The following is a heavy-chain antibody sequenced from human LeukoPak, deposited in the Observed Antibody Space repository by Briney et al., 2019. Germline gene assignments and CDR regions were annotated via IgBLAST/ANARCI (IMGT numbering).Heavy chain of an antibody. V-gene: IGHV1-8*03. CDR2: TNPNSGNA. CDR1: GYTFTSYD. CDR3: ARGRGVRGVITY. J-gene: IGHJ4*02. D-gene: IGHD3-10*01. Sequence: ASVKVSCKASGYTFTSYDINWVRQAAGQGLEWMGWTNPNSGNAGYAQKFLGRVTITTNTAINTAYIELSSLKSEDTAVYYCARGRGVRGVITYWGQGTLVTVSS.